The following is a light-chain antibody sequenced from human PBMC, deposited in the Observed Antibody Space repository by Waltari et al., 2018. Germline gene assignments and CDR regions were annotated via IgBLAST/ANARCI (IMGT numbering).Light chain of an antibody. CDR3: QTWDTGIHVL. CDR2: LNSDGSH. Sequence: QPVLTQSPPASASLGASVKLTCTLSSGHSSYAIAWHQQQQGKAPRYLMRLNSDGSHSKGDGIPDRFSGSSSGAERYLTISNLQSEDEADYYCQTWDTGIHVLFGGGTRLTVL. CDR1: SGHSSYA. J-gene: IGLJ2*01. V-gene: IGLV4-69*01.